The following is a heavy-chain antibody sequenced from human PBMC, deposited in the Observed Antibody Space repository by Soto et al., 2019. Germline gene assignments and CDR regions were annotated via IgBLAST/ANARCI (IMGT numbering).Heavy chain of an antibody. CDR1: GLASTHSP. J-gene: IGHJ4*01. Sequence: VASVKVSCKVPGLASTHSPTYTSRVARATGLEWMGWINPNSGGTNYAQKFQGRVTMTRDTSISTAYMELSRLRSDDTAVYYCASGWEYICVFDHYYLACSGHATLVTVS. D-gene: IGHD1-26*01. CDR2: INPNSGGT. V-gene: IGHV1-2*02. CDR3: ASGWEYICVFDHYYLAC.